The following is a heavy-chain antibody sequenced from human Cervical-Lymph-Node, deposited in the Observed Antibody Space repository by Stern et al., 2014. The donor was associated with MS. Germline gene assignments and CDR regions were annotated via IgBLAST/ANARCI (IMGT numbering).Heavy chain of an antibody. J-gene: IGHJ4*02. CDR2: ISPSADFI. Sequence: QVQLVESGGGLVKPGGSLRLSCAASGFTFSDYYMSWIRQAPGKGLEWVSYISPSADFIYYADSVKGRFTISRDDAESSLYLQMNSLKADDTAVYYCARDQDGGDWYDYWGQGTLVTVSS. D-gene: IGHD2-21*02. CDR1: GFTFSDYY. V-gene: IGHV3-11*01. CDR3: ARDQDGGDWYDY.